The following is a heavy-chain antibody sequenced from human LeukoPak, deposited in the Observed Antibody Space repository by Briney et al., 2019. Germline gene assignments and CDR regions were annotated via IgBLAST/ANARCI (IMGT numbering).Heavy chain of an antibody. CDR1: GFTFSSYA. Sequence: GGSLRLSCAASGFTFSSYAMAWVRQAPGKGLEWVSAISGSRNNTYYADSVKGRFTISRDNSKNTLYLQMNSLRAEDTAVYYCAKWGCSGGSCYPFDYWGQGTLVTVSS. J-gene: IGHJ4*02. D-gene: IGHD2-15*01. CDR3: AKWGCSGGSCYPFDY. CDR2: ISGSRNNT. V-gene: IGHV3-23*01.